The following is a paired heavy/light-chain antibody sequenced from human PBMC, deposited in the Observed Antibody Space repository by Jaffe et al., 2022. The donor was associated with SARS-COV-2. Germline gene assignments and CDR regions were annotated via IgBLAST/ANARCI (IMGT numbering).Light chain of an antibody. CDR2: AAS. CDR3: QQSYSTPLT. V-gene: IGKV1-39*01. Sequence: DIQMTQSPSSLSASVGDRVTITCRASQSISSYLNWYQQKPGKAPNLLIFAASSLQSGVPSRFSGSGSGTDFTLTISSLQPEDFATYYCQQSYSTPLTFGGGTKVEI. J-gene: IGKJ4*01. CDR1: QSISSY.
Heavy chain of an antibody. CDR3: ARVPKQQPIGYYGMDV. Sequence: QVQLQESGPGLVKPSETLSLTCTVSGGSISSYYWSWIRQPPGKGLAWIGYIYYSGSTNYNPSLKSRVTISLDTSKNQFSLKLTSVTATDTAVYYCARVPKQQPIGYYGMDVWGQGTTVTVSS. V-gene: IGHV4-59*01. D-gene: IGHD6-13*01. CDR2: IYYSGST. CDR1: GGSISSYY. J-gene: IGHJ6*02.